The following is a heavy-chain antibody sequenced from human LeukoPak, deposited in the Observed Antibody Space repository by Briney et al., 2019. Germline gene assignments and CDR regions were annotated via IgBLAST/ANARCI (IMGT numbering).Heavy chain of an antibody. CDR1: GFTFSSYA. D-gene: IGHD4-17*01. Sequence: GGSLRLSCAASGFTFSSYAMSWVRQGPGKGLEWVSEISGSGGIRYYADSVKGRFTLSRDNSKNTAYLQMNSLRVEDTAVYYCAKGAQGYGENWGQGTLVTVSS. CDR3: AKGAQGYGEN. J-gene: IGHJ4*02. CDR2: ISGSGGIR. V-gene: IGHV3-23*01.